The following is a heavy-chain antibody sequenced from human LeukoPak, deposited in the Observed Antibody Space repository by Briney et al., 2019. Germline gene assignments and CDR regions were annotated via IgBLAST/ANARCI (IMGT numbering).Heavy chain of an antibody. CDR3: ARVHPFGDYGIDN. D-gene: IGHD3-16*01. V-gene: IGHV1-2*02. CDR2: FNPNSGGT. CDR1: GYTFTGYY. Sequence: ASVKVSCKASGYTFTGYYMHWVRQAPGQGLEWMGWFNPNSGGTNYAQTFQVRVTMTRYTSISTAYMDLSRLRSYDTATYYCARVHPFGDYGIDNWGQGALVTVSS. J-gene: IGHJ4*02.